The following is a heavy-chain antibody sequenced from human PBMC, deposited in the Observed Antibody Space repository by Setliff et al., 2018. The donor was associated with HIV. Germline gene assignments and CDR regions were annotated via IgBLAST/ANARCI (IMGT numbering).Heavy chain of an antibody. V-gene: IGHV4-61*09. CDR2: ISASGSS. CDR3: ARRNSGSSYRFFNY. D-gene: IGHD3-16*02. Sequence: SETLSLTCTVSGPPIGIGGYYWTWIRQPAGRGLEWIGHISASGSSKFNPTLQSRVTLSVDPSNNQFSLNLTSVTAADTAVYYCARRNSGSSYRFFNYWGLGSLVTVSS. CDR1: GPPIGIGGYY. J-gene: IGHJ4*02.